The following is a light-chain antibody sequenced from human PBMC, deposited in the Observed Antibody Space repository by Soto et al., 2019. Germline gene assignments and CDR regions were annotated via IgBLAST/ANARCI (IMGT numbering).Light chain of an antibody. CDR3: QQYNRYPYT. CDR2: EAS. CDR1: QSISIW. Sequence: DIQMAQSPSTLSASVGDRVTITCRASQSISIWLAWYQQKPGKAPKLLIYEASSLESGVPSRFSGSGSGTAFTLTISSLQPDDFSTYFCQQYNRYPYTFGQGTKLEIK. V-gene: IGKV1-5*03. J-gene: IGKJ2*01.